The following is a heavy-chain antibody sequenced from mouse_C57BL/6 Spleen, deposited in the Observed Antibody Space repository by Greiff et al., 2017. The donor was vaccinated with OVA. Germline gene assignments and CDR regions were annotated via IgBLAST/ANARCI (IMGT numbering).Heavy chain of an antibody. J-gene: IGHJ2*01. V-gene: IGHV1-64*01. Sequence: QVHVKQPGAELVKPGASVKLSCKASGYTFTSYWMHWVKQRPGQGLEWIGMIHPNSGSTNYNEKFKSKATLTVDKSSSTAYMQLSSLTSEDSAVYYCARRGWAFDYWGQGTTLTVSS. D-gene: IGHD3-3*01. CDR3: ARRGWAFDY. CDR1: GYTFTSYW. CDR2: IHPNSGST.